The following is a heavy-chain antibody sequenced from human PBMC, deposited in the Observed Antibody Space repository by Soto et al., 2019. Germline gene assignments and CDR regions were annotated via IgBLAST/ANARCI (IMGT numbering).Heavy chain of an antibody. D-gene: IGHD3-10*01. CDR3: ARTYYYGQNWFGP. CDR2: IYWADDK. Sequence: QITLKESGPTLVKPTQTLTLTCTFSGFSLSTSGVGVGWVRQPPGKALEWLALIYWADDKRYSPSPKSRLTPTXDXXNNQVVLTMSNMDPVDTATYYWARTYYYGQNWFGPLGQGTLVTVSS. J-gene: IGHJ5*02. V-gene: IGHV2-5*02. CDR1: GFSLSTSGVG.